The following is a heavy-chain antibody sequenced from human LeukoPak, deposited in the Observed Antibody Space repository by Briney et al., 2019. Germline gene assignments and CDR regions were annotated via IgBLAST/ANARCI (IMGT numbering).Heavy chain of an antibody. CDR3: ARGLPFDDILTGYDFYGMDV. CDR1: GDSVSSNSAA. Sequence: SQTLSLTCVISGDSVSSNSAAWNWIRQSPSRGLEWLGRTYYRSEWYNDYAESVKSRITINPDTSKNQFSLHLNSVTPEDTAVYYCARGLPFDDILTGYDFYGMDVWGQGTTVTVSS. V-gene: IGHV6-1*01. J-gene: IGHJ6*02. CDR2: TYYRSEWYN. D-gene: IGHD3-9*01.